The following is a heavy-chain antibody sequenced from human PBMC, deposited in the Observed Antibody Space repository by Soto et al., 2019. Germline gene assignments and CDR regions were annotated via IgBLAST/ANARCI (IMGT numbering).Heavy chain of an antibody. CDR3: ANDQNVGVTTNWFDP. CDR1: GFTFSSYA. CDR2: ISGSGGST. D-gene: IGHD2-21*02. Sequence: EVQLLEFGGGLVQPGGSLRLSCAASGFTFSSYAMSWVRQAPGKGLEWVSVISGSGGSTYYADSVKGRFTISRDNSKNPLYLQMTSLLAEDTAVYYFANDQNVGVTTNWFDPWGQGTLVTVSS. V-gene: IGHV3-23*01. J-gene: IGHJ5*02.